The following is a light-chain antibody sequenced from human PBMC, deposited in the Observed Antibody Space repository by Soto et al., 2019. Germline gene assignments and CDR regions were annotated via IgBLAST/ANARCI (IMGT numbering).Light chain of an antibody. J-gene: IGLJ7*01. Sequence: QSVLTQPPSLSGTPGQRVTISCSGSTSNIAGNTVHWYQHLPETAPKLLIYIDDQRSSGVPDRFSGSKSGTSASLAISGLQSEDGADYYCATWDDSLNAAVFGGGTQLTVL. CDR2: IDD. CDR3: ATWDDSLNAAV. CDR1: TSNIAGNT. V-gene: IGLV1-44*01.